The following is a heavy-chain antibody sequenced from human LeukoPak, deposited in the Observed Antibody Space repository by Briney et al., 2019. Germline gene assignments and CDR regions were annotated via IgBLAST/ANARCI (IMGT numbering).Heavy chain of an antibody. CDR3: AITKPRDGYNEQMTFDY. CDR2: IIPILGIA. Sequence: SVKVSCKASGGTFSSYAVSWVRQAPGQGLEWMGRIIPILGIANYAQKFQGRVTITADKSTSTAYMELSSLRSEDTAVYYCAITKPRDGYNEQMTFDYWGQGTLVTVSS. J-gene: IGHJ4*02. CDR1: GGTFSSYA. D-gene: IGHD5-12*01. V-gene: IGHV1-69*04.